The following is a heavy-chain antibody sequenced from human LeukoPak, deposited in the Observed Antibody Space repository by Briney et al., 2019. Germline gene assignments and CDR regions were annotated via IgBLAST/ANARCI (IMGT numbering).Heavy chain of an antibody. CDR3: ARDTAMVWGDAFDI. CDR1: GFTFDDYA. Sequence: GRSLRLSCAASGFTFDDYAMHWVRQAPGKGLEWVSGISWNSGSIGYADSVKGRFTISRDNAKNTLYLQMNSLRAEDTAVYYCARDTAMVWGDAFDIWGQGTMVTVSS. D-gene: IGHD5-18*01. J-gene: IGHJ3*02. CDR2: ISWNSGSI. V-gene: IGHV3-9*01.